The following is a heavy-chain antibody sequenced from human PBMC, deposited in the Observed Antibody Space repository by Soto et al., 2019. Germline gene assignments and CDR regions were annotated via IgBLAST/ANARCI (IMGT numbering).Heavy chain of an antibody. CDR1: GGTFSSYT. CDR2: ISAYNGNT. CDR3: ARQPGTAFDI. D-gene: IGHD1-1*01. Sequence: GASVKVSCKASGGTFSSYTISWVRQAPGQGLDWMGWISAYNGNTNYAQKLQGRVTITTDTSTSTAYMELRSLRSDDTAVYYCARQPGTAFDIWGQGTMVTVSS. V-gene: IGHV1-18*01. J-gene: IGHJ3*02.